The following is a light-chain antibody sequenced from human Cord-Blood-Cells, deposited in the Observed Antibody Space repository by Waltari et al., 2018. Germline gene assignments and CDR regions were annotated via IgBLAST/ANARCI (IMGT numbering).Light chain of an antibody. J-gene: IGLJ3*02. Sequence: QSALTQPASVSGSPGQSITISCTGTSSDVGSYYLGSWYQQHPDKAPKLMIYEGSKRPSGVSNRFSGSKSGNTASLTISGLQAEDEADYYCCSYAGSWVFGGGTKLTVL. CDR2: EGS. CDR3: CSYAGSWV. V-gene: IGLV2-23*01. CDR1: SSDVGSYYL.